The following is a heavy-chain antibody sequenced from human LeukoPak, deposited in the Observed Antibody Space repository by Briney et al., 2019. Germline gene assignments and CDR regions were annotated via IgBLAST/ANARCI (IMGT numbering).Heavy chain of an antibody. Sequence: PGRSLRLSCAASGFTFSDYYMSWVRQAPGKGLEWVSYISSSGSTIYYADSVKGRFTISRDNAKNSLYLQMNSLRAEDTAVYYCASQEWSDGSYFDYWGQGTLVTVSS. J-gene: IGHJ4*02. CDR2: ISSSGSTI. D-gene: IGHD3-3*01. V-gene: IGHV3-11*01. CDR1: GFTFSDYY. CDR3: ASQEWSDGSYFDY.